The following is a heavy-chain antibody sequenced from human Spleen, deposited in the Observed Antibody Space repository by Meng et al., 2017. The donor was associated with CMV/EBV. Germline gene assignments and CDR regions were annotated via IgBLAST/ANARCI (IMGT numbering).Heavy chain of an antibody. CDR1: GGSISSYY. D-gene: IGHD5-24*01. Sequence: SETLSLTCTVSGGSISSYYWSWIRQPPGKGLEWIGYIYYSGSTNYNPSLKSRVTISVDTSKNQFSLKLSSVTAADTAVYYCARDRNSRDENYFDYWGQGTLVTVSS. CDR2: IYYSGST. J-gene: IGHJ4*02. V-gene: IGHV4-59*01. CDR3: ARDRNSRDENYFDY.